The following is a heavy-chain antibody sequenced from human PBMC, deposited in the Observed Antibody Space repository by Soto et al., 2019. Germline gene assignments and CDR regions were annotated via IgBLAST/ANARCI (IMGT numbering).Heavy chain of an antibody. CDR2: ISAYNGNT. CDR1: GYTFTSYG. CDR3: ARDQTTMVRGVIMPHY. J-gene: IGHJ4*02. V-gene: IGHV1-18*01. Sequence: ASVKVSCKASGYTFTSYGISWVRQAPGQGLEWMGWISAYNGNTNYAQKLQGRVTMTTDTSTSTAYMELRSLRSDDTAVYYCARDQTTMVRGVIMPHYWGQGTLVTVSS. D-gene: IGHD3-10*01.